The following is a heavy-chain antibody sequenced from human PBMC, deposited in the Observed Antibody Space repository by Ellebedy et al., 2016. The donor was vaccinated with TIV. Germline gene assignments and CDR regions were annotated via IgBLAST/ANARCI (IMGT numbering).Heavy chain of an antibody. Sequence: GGSLRLXCAASGFTFSRYSMNWVRQAPGKGLEWVSYISSSSETIYYADSVKGRFTISRDNAKNSLYLQMNSLRAEDTAVYYCARDGVVVPAASDYWGQGTLVTVSS. D-gene: IGHD2-2*01. CDR2: ISSSSETI. CDR3: ARDGVVVPAASDY. J-gene: IGHJ4*02. V-gene: IGHV3-48*04. CDR1: GFTFSRYS.